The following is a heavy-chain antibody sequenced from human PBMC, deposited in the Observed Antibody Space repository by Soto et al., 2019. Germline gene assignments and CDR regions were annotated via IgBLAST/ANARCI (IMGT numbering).Heavy chain of an antibody. CDR3: ARGGRGYYGMDV. CDR1: GGSISSYY. Sequence: KPSETLSLTCTVSGGSISSYYWSWIRQPPGKGLEWIGYIYYSGSTNYNPSLKSRVTISVDTSKNQFSLKLSSVTAADTAVYYCARGGRGYYGMDVWGQGTTVTVSS. J-gene: IGHJ6*02. CDR2: IYYSGST. D-gene: IGHD1-26*01. V-gene: IGHV4-59*01.